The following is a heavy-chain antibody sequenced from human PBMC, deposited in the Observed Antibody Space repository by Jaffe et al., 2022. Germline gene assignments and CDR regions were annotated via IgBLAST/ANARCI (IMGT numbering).Heavy chain of an antibody. V-gene: IGHV3-30*02. Sequence: QVQLVESGGGVVQPGGSLRLSCAASGFTFSSYGMHWVRQAPGKGLEWVAFIRYDGSNKYYADSVKGRFTISRDNSKNTLYLQMNSLRAEDTAVYYCAKDKLWVPENYYDSSGYYYAREHDAFDIWGQGTMVTVSS. CDR3: AKDKLWVPENYYDSSGYYYAREHDAFDI. CDR2: IRYDGSNK. J-gene: IGHJ3*02. D-gene: IGHD3-22*01. CDR1: GFTFSSYG.